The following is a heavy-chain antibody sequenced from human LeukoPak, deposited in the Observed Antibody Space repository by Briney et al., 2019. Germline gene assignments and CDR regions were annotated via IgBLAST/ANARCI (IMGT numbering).Heavy chain of an antibody. CDR2: IIPIFGTA. Sequence: SVKVSCTASGGTFSSYAISWVRQAPGQGLEWMGGIIPIFGTANYAQKFQGRVTITADESTSTAYMELSSLRSEDTAVYYCARGPGCSGGSCPFNYWGREPWSPSPQ. CDR3: ARGPGCSGGSCPFNY. CDR1: GGTFSSYA. D-gene: IGHD2-15*01. J-gene: IGHJ4*02. V-gene: IGHV1-69*13.